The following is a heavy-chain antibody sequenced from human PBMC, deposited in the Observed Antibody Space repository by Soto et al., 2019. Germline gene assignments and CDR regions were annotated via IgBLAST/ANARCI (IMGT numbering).Heavy chain of an antibody. D-gene: IGHD3-22*01. CDR2: IIPIFGTA. J-gene: IGHJ4*02. CDR1: AGPVSGYA. Sequence: SVKVSGKAPAGPVSGYAISWVRQAPGHGLEWMGGIIPIFGTANYSHKFQGRVTITADESTSTAYMELSRLRSEDTAVYYCARDRVTYYYDSSGYQALGYWGQGTLVTVSS. CDR3: ARDRVTYYYDSSGYQALGY. V-gene: IGHV1-69*13.